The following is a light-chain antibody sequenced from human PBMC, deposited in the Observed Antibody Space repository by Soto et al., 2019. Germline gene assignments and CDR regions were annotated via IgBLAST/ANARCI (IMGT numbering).Light chain of an antibody. J-gene: IGKJ1*01. V-gene: IGKV1-5*03. CDR2: KAS. Sequence: DIHVTQSPSSFSASVIGGGATAFLASQTMSSWLAWYQLKPGKAPKLMIYKASSLQSGVPSRFSGSGSGTDFTLTISSLHPDDFATYYCQQYHSYSPTFGQGTKVDIK. CDR1: QTMSSW. CDR3: QQYHSYSPT.